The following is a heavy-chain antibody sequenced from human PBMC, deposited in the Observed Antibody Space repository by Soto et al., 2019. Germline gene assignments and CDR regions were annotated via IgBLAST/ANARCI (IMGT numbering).Heavy chain of an antibody. CDR2: TYSGGTT. CDR1: GFTVSSNY. V-gene: IGHV3-66*01. CDR3: AREFRTSGSRDAFDI. D-gene: IGHD1-26*01. Sequence: EVHLVEYGGGLVQPGGSLRLSCAASGFTVSSNYMSWVRQAPGKGLEWVSVTYSGGTTYYADSVKGRFIISRDNSKNTLDLQMNSLRAEDTAVYYCAREFRTSGSRDAFDIWGQGTMVIVSS. J-gene: IGHJ3*02.